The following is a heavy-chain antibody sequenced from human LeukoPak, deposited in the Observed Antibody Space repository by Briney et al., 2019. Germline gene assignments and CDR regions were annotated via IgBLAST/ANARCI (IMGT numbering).Heavy chain of an antibody. Sequence: PSETLSLTCAVYGGSFSGYYWSWIRQPPGKGLEWIGEINHSGSTNYNPSLKSRVTISVDTSKNQFSLKLSSVTAADTAVYYCARGGYYYDSSGYLRYYYYYGMDVWGQGTTVTVSS. CDR1: GGSFSGYY. CDR2: INHSGST. CDR3: ARGGYYYDSSGYLRYYYYYGMDV. V-gene: IGHV4-34*01. D-gene: IGHD3-22*01. J-gene: IGHJ6*02.